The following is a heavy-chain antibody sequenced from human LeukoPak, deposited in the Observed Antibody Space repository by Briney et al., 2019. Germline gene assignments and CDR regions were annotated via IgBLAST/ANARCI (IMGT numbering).Heavy chain of an antibody. D-gene: IGHD3-22*01. J-gene: IGHJ4*02. CDR1: GYTFTGYY. V-gene: IGHV1-2*02. Sequence: ASVKVSCKASGYTFTGYYMHWVRQAPGQGLEWMGWINPNSGGTNYAQKLQGRVTMTTDTSTSTAYMELRSLRSDDTAVYYCARLQYYYDSNGPPDYWGQGTLVTVSS. CDR3: ARLQYYYDSNGPPDY. CDR2: INPNSGGT.